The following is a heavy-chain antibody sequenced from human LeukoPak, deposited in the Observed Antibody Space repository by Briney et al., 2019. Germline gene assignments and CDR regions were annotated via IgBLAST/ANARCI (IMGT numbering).Heavy chain of an antibody. J-gene: IGHJ5*02. V-gene: IGHV3-23*01. CDR3: AKDRGYSSSWSGFDP. D-gene: IGHD6-13*01. CDR2: ISGSGGST. Sequence: PGGSLRLSCAASGFTSSSYAMSWVRQAPGKGLEWVSAISGSGGSTYYADSVKGRFTISRDNSKNTLYLQMNSLRAEDTAVYYCAKDRGYSSSWSGFDPWGQGTLVTVSS. CDR1: GFTSSSYA.